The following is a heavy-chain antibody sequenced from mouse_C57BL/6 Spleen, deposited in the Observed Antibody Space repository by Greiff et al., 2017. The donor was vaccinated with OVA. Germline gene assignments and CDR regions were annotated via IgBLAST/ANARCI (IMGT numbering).Heavy chain of an antibody. CDR1: GYAFSSSW. Sequence: QVQLKESGPELVKPGASVKISCKASGYAFSSSWMNWVKQRPGKGLEWIGRIYPGDGDTNYNGKFKGKATLTADKSSSTAYMQLSSLTSEDSAVYFGARSRDDYGGWRFDYWGQGTTRTVSS. CDR2: IYPGDGDT. J-gene: IGHJ2*01. D-gene: IGHD2-4*01. V-gene: IGHV1-82*01. CDR3: ARSRDDYGGWRFDY.